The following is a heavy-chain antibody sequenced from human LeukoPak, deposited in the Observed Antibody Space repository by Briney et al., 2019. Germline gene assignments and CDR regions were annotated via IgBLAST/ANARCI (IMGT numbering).Heavy chain of an antibody. CDR2: IKQDGSER. Sequence: GGSLRLSCVASGFSLYNYWMTWVRQAPGKGLEWVANIKQDGSERRYVDSVKGRFTISRDNAKNSLYLEMNSLRAEDTAVYYCARDRGVVADMTVGWFDPWGQGVLVTVSS. D-gene: IGHD6-13*01. CDR3: ARDRGVVADMTVGWFDP. J-gene: IGHJ5*02. CDR1: GFSLYNYW. V-gene: IGHV3-7*01.